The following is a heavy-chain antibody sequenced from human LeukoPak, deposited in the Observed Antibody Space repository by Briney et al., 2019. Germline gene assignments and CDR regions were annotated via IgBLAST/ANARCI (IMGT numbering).Heavy chain of an antibody. Sequence: SETLSLTCTVSGDSISTSNYYWGWIRQSPWKGLEWIGSIYYSGSTYYNPSLKSRVTISVDTSKNQFSLKLSSVTAADTAVYYCARGVNSGYFDYCGQGTLVTVSS. J-gene: IGHJ4*02. CDR1: GDSISTSNYY. CDR2: IYYSGST. D-gene: IGHD1-26*01. V-gene: IGHV4-39*07. CDR3: ARGVNSGYFDY.